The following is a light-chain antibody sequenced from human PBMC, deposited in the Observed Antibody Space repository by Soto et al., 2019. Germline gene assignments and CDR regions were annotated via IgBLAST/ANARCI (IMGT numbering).Light chain of an antibody. Sequence: QSALTQPPSASGCPGQSVAISCTGTSSDVGGQNYVSWYQQHPGKAPKLIIYAVTERPSGVPDRFSGSKSGNTASLTVSGLQTEDEADYYCSSHAGNNNYVFGTGTKATVL. V-gene: IGLV2-8*01. J-gene: IGLJ1*01. CDR3: SSHAGNNNYV. CDR2: AVT. CDR1: SSDVGGQNY.